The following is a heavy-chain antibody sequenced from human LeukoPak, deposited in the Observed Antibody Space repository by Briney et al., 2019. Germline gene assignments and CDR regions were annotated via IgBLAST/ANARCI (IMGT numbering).Heavy chain of an antibody. J-gene: IGHJ4*02. CDR3: ARAASHYDFWSGYYRFQLDY. D-gene: IGHD3-3*01. Sequence: SETLSFTCTVSGGSISSYYWSWIRQPPGQGLKWIGYIYYSGSTNYNPSLKSRVTISVDTSKNQFSLKLSSVTAADTAVYYCARAASHYDFWSGYYRFQLDYWGQGTLVTVSS. V-gene: IGHV4-59*01. CDR1: GGSISSYY. CDR2: IYYSGST.